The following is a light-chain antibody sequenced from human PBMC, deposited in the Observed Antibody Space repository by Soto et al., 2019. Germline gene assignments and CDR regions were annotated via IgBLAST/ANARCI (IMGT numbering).Light chain of an antibody. Sequence: EIIMTQSPATLSVSPGERATLSCRASQSISSNLAWYQRKPGQAPRLLIYGASTRATGIPVRFSGSGSGTEFTLTISSLHSEDFAVFYCQQYRDWPPLTFGGGTKVEIK. CDR1: QSISSN. V-gene: IGKV3-15*01. J-gene: IGKJ4*01. CDR3: QQYRDWPPLT. CDR2: GAS.